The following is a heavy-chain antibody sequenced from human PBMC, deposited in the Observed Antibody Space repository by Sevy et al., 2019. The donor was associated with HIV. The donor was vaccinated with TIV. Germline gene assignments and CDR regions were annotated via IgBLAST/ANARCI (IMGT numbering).Heavy chain of an antibody. CDR3: AKDHCSGGSCYSVPWFDP. Sequence: GGSLRLSCAASGFTFSSYGMHWVRQAPGKGLEWVAFIRYDGSNKYYADSVKGGFTISRDNSKDTLYLQMNSLRAEDTAVYYCAKDHCSGGSCYSVPWFDPWGQGTLVTVSS. CDR1: GFTFSSYG. CDR2: IRYDGSNK. D-gene: IGHD2-15*01. V-gene: IGHV3-30*02. J-gene: IGHJ5*02.